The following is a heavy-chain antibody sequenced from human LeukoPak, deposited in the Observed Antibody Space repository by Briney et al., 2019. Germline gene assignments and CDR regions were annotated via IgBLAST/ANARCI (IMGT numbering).Heavy chain of an antibody. CDR1: GFTFSTYT. CDR2: IATSSSTI. Sequence: PGGSLRLSCAASGFTFSTYTMNWVRQPPGKGLEWVSNIATSSSTIYYADSVKGRFTISRDNSKNTLYLQMNSLRAEDTAVYYCAKDIMVRGPRDAFDIWGQGTMVTVSS. J-gene: IGHJ3*02. CDR3: AKDIMVRGPRDAFDI. V-gene: IGHV3-48*01. D-gene: IGHD3-10*01.